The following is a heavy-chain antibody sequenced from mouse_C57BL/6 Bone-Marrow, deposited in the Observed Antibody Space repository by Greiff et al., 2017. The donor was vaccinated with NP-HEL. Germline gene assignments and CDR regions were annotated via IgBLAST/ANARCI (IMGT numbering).Heavy chain of an antibody. CDR2: IDPSDSYT. Sequence: QQPGAELVRPGTSVKLSCKASGYTFTSYWMHWVKQRPGQGLEWIGVIDPSDSYTNYNQKFKRKATLTVDTSTSTAYMHLSSLTSEDSAVYYGARVSTMVKCFAYWGQGTLVTVSA. V-gene: IGHV1-59*01. D-gene: IGHD2-2*01. CDR1: GYTFTSYW. J-gene: IGHJ3*01. CDR3: ARVSTMVKCFAY.